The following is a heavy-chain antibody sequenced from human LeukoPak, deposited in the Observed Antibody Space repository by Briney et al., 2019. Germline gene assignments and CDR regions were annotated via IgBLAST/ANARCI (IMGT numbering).Heavy chain of an antibody. CDR3: ARGGSRGLRGLFDP. D-gene: IGHD3-10*01. CDR2: INHSGST. J-gene: IGHJ5*02. Sequence: SETLSLTCAVYGGSFSGYYWSWIRQPPGRRLEWIGEINHSGSTNYNAAPKRRVSISVDTSTNQFSLKLSSGPAADTAAFYCARGGSRGLRGLFDPWGQGTLVTASS. V-gene: IGHV4-34*01. CDR1: GGSFSGYY.